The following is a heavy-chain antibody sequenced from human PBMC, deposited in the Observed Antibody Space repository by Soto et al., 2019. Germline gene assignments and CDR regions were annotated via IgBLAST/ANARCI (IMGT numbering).Heavy chain of an antibody. V-gene: IGHV3-33*01. CDR1: GFTFSSYG. CDR3: ARDDRSGGSTGY. CDR2: IWYDGSNK. Sequence: PGGSLRLSCAASGFTFSSYGMHWVRQAPGKGLEWVAVIWYDGSNKYYADSVKGRFTISRDNSKNTLYLQMNSLRAEDTAVYYCARDDRSGGSTGYWGQGTLVTVSS. J-gene: IGHJ4*02. D-gene: IGHD2-8*02.